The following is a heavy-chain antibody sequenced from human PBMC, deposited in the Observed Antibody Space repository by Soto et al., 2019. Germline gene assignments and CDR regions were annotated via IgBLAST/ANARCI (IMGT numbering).Heavy chain of an antibody. J-gene: IGHJ4*02. CDR3: AGGAQWLD. Sequence: EVQLVESGGGLVQPGGSLRLSWAASGFTVSSNYMTWVRQAPGKGLEWVSVIYSGGNTYYADSVKGRFTISRDNSKNTLYLQMNSLRVEDTAVYYCAGGAQWLDWGQGTLVTVSS. CDR1: GFTVSSNY. D-gene: IGHD6-19*01. V-gene: IGHV3-66*01. CDR2: IYSGGNT.